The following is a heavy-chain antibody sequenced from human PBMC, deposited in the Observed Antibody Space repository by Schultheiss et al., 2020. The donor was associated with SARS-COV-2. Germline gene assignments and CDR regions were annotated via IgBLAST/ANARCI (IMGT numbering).Heavy chain of an antibody. CDR2: IYTSGNT. Sequence: SQTLSLTCTVSGGSISSYYWSWIRQPAGKGLEWIGRIYTSGNTNYNPSLKSRITMSVDTSKNQFSLKLSSVTAADTALYYCAGASFGVVTRVDYWGQGTLVTVSS. D-gene: IGHD3-3*01. J-gene: IGHJ4*02. CDR1: GGSISSYY. V-gene: IGHV4-4*07. CDR3: AGASFGVVTRVDY.